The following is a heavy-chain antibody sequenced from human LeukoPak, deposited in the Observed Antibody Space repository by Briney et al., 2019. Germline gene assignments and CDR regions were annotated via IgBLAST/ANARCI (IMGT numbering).Heavy chain of an antibody. CDR2: VNWNGGST. CDR3: ARDEVGATTREVWFDS. V-gene: IGHV3-20*04. D-gene: IGHD1-26*01. Sequence: GGSLRLSCAASGFTFDDYGMSWVRQAPGRGLEWVSGVNWNGGSTDYAESVKGRFTISRDNAKNSLSLQMNSLRAEDTAFYYCARDEVGATTREVWFDSWGQGTLVTVSS. CDR1: GFTFDDYG. J-gene: IGHJ5*01.